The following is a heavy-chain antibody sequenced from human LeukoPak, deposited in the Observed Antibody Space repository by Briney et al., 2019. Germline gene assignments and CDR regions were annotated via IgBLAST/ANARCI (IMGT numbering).Heavy chain of an antibody. CDR3: ARGRRGYRLLPEDDV. Sequence: ASVTVSCKASGYTFTSYDINWVRQAPGQGLERMGWMNPNSGNTGYAQKFQGRVTMTRNTSISTAYMELSSLRSEDTAVYYCARGRRGYRLLPEDDVWGKGTTVTVSS. J-gene: IGHJ6*04. CDR2: MNPNSGNT. CDR1: GYTFTSYD. V-gene: IGHV1-8*01. D-gene: IGHD2-2*01.